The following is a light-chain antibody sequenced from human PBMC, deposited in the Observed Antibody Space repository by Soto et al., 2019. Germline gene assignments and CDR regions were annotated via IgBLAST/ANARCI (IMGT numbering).Light chain of an antibody. Sequence: EIVLTQSPGTLSLSPGERATLSCRASQSVTSSYLAWYQQKPGQAPRLLIYGASSRATGIADRFSGSGSGTDFTLIINSLEPEDFAVYYCQQYGSSPLTFGGGTKVEIK. V-gene: IGKV3-20*01. J-gene: IGKJ4*01. CDR2: GAS. CDR3: QQYGSSPLT. CDR1: QSVTSSY.